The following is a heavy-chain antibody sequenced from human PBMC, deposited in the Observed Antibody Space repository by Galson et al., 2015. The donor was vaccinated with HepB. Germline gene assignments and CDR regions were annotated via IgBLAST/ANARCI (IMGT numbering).Heavy chain of an antibody. CDR3: ATTTQSYYDYGMDV. J-gene: IGHJ6*02. Sequence: SLRLSCAASGFTFSTYGMHWVRQAPGKGLEWVALIWYDGSNKYYADSVKGRFTISRDNSKSTMYLQMNSLRAEDTAVYYCATTTQSYYDYGMDVWGQGTTVIVSS. CDR2: IWYDGSNK. V-gene: IGHV3-33*01. CDR1: GFTFSTYG. D-gene: IGHD1-7*01.